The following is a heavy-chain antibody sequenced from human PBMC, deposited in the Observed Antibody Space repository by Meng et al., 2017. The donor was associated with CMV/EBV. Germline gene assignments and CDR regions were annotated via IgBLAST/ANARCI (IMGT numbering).Heavy chain of an antibody. V-gene: IGHV3-15*01. J-gene: IGHJ4*02. CDR1: GFTFSNAW. CDR2: IKSKTDGGTT. D-gene: IGHD1-26*01. Sequence: GESLKISCAASGFTFSNAWMSWVRQAPGKGLEWVGRIKSKTDGGTTDYAAPVKGRFTISSDDSKNTLYLQMNSLKTEDTAVYYCTTDDGRGAHSGSYWGWGQGTLVTVSS. CDR3: TTDDGRGAHSGSYWG.